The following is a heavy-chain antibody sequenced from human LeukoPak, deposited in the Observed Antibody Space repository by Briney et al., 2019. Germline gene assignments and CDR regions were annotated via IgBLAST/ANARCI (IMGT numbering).Heavy chain of an antibody. CDR1: GGSISSYY. D-gene: IGHD1-26*01. Sequence: SETLSLTCTVSGGSISSYYWSWIRQPPGKGLEWIGYIYYSGSTNYNPSLKSRVTISVDTSKNQFSLKLSSVTAADTAVYYCARRGGYYAPWDYWGQGTLVTVSS. J-gene: IGHJ4*02. CDR2: IYYSGST. V-gene: IGHV4-59*08. CDR3: ARRGGYYAPWDY.